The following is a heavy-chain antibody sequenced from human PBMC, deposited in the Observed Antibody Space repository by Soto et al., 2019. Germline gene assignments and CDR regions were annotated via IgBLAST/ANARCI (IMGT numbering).Heavy chain of an antibody. CDR2: IYYSGSA. CDR1: GGSISSYY. D-gene: IGHD2-2*01. J-gene: IGHJ4*02. Sequence: SETLSLTCTVSGGSISSYYWSWIRQPPGKGLEWIGYIYYSGSANYNPSLKSRVTISVDTSNNQFSLKLSSVTAADTAVYFCARVEKGSSRHFDYWGQGTLVTVSS. CDR3: ARVEKGSSRHFDY. V-gene: IGHV4-59*08.